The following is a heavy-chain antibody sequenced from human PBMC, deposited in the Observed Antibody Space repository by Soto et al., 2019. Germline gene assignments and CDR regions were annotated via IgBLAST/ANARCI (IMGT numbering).Heavy chain of an antibody. CDR3: ARVSSHTIFGVSHYYYYGMDV. CDR2: MNPNSGNT. CDR1: GYTFISYD. V-gene: IGHV1-8*01. D-gene: IGHD3-3*01. Sequence: ASVKVSCKASGYTFISYDINWVRQATGQGLEWMGWMNPNSGNTGYAQKFQGRVTMTRNTSISTAYMELSSLRSEDTAVYYCARVSSHTIFGVSHYYYYGMDVWGQGTTVTSP. J-gene: IGHJ6*02.